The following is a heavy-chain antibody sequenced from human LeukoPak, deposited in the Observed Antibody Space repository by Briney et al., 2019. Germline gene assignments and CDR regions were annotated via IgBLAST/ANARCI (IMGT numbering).Heavy chain of an antibody. CDR2: IYYSGTA. V-gene: IGHV4-39*01. Sequence: PSETLSLTCIVSGGSISSSSYYWGWIRQPPGKGLEWIGSIYYSGTAYCNPSLKSRVTISVDTSENQFSLRLSSVTAADTAVYYCAKLGYSAGNYYFDYWGQGSLSPSPQ. CDR1: GGSISSSSYY. D-gene: IGHD5-12*01. J-gene: IGHJ4*02. CDR3: AKLGYSAGNYYFDY.